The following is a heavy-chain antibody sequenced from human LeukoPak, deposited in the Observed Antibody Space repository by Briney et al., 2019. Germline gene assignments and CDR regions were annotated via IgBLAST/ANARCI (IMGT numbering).Heavy chain of an antibody. J-gene: IGHJ4*02. CDR3: ARGDGYNSADY. CDR1: GGSISSGGYS. Sequence: PSQTLSLTCAVSGGSISSGGYSWSWIRQPPGKGLEWIGYIYHSGSTYYNPSLKSRVTISLDRSKSQFSLKLSSVTAADTAVYYCARGDGYNSADYWGQGTLVTVSS. V-gene: IGHV4-30-2*01. D-gene: IGHD5-24*01. CDR2: IYHSGST.